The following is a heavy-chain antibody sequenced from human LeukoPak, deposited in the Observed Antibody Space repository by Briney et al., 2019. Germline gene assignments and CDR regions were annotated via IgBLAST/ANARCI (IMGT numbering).Heavy chain of an antibody. CDR1: GFTLSNYA. CDR3: ARDSRPYCTNGICYTKNNWFDP. D-gene: IGHD2-8*01. CDR2: ITRSGDTV. V-gene: IGHV3-48*03. J-gene: IGHJ5*02. Sequence: GGSLRLSCAASGFTLSNYAMNWVRQAPAKGLEWVSYITRSGDTVHYADSVKGRFTISRDNAKNSLSLQMNSLRAEDTATYYCARDSRPYCTNGICYTKNNWFDPWGPGTLVAVSS.